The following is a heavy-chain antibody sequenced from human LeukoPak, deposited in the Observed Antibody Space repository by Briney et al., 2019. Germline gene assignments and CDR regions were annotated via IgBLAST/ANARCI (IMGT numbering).Heavy chain of an antibody. V-gene: IGHV4-59*01. CDR3: ARAIGYCSSTSCYGDAFDI. CDR1: GSSISSYY. Sequence: SETLSLTCTVSGSSISSYYWSWIRQPPGKGLEWIGYIYYSGSTNYNPSLKSRVTISVDTSKNQFSLKLSSVTAADTAVYYCARAIGYCSSTSCYGDAFDIWGQGTMVTVSS. CDR2: IYYSGST. D-gene: IGHD2-2*01. J-gene: IGHJ3*02.